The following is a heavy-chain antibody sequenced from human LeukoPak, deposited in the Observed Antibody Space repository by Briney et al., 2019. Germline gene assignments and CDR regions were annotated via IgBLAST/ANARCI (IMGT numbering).Heavy chain of an antibody. CDR1: GGSISSSSYY. V-gene: IGHV4-39*01. J-gene: IGHJ5*02. Sequence: SETLSLTCTVSGGSISSSSYYWGWIRQPPGKGLEWIGSIYYSGSTYYNPSLKSRVTISVDTSKNQFSLKLSSVTAADTDVHYCARHRVREIVVVITTLDNWFDPWGQGTLVTVSS. CDR2: IYYSGST. D-gene: IGHD3-22*01. CDR3: ARHRVREIVVVITTLDNWFDP.